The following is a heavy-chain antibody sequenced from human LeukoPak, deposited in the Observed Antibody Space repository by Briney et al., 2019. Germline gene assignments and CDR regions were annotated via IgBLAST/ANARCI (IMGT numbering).Heavy chain of an antibody. D-gene: IGHD2-21*02. CDR1: GGSISSSFNY. V-gene: IGHV4-39*01. Sequence: PSETLSLTCTVSGGSISSSFNYWAWIRQPPGKGLEWIGEINHSGSTNYNPSLKSRVTISVDTSKNQFSLKLSSVTAADTAVYYCARLGGGDHFDYWGQGTLVTVSS. CDR3: ARLGGGDHFDY. J-gene: IGHJ4*02. CDR2: INHSGST.